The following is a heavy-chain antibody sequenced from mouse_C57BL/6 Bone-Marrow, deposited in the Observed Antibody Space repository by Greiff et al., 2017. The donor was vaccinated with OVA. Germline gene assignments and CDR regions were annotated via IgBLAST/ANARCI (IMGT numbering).Heavy chain of an antibody. Sequence: QVQLKQPGAELVRPGSSVKLSCKASGYTFTSYWMDWVKQRPGQGLEWIGNIYPSDSATLYNQKFKDKATLTVDKSSSTAYMQLSSLTSEDSAVYYCARYGYDAMDYWGQGTSVTDSS. D-gene: IGHD1-1*02. CDR3: ARYGYDAMDY. V-gene: IGHV1-61*01. J-gene: IGHJ4*01. CDR1: GYTFTSYW. CDR2: IYPSDSAT.